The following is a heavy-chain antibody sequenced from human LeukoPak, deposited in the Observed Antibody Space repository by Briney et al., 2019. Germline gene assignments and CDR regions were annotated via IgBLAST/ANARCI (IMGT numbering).Heavy chain of an antibody. J-gene: IGHJ2*01. CDR3: ARLAYWYFDL. Sequence: SETLSLTCTVSGDSFSYFYWSWIRQPPGKGLEWIGYIYNSGSTYYNPSLKSRVTISVDTSKNQFSLKLSSVTAADTAVYYCARLAYWYFDLWGRGTLVTVSS. V-gene: IGHV4-4*08. CDR2: IYNSGST. CDR1: GDSFSYFY. D-gene: IGHD3-3*02.